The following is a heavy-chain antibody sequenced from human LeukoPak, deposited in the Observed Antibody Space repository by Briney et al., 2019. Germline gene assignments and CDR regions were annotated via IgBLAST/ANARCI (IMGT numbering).Heavy chain of an antibody. CDR3: ARGTVLRFLEWLLHDYYMDV. Sequence: ASVTVSCKASGYTFTSYDINWVRQAPGQGLEWMGWMNPNSGNTGYAQKFQGRVTMTRNTSISTAYMELSSLRSEDTAVYYCARGTVLRFLEWLLHDYYMDVWGKGTTVTVSS. D-gene: IGHD3-3*01. CDR2: MNPNSGNT. V-gene: IGHV1-8*01. CDR1: GYTFTSYD. J-gene: IGHJ6*03.